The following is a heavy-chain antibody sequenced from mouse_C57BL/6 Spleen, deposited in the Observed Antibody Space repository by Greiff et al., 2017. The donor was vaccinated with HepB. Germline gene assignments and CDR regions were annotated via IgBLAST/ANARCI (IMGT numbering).Heavy chain of an antibody. D-gene: IGHD1-1*01. CDR3: ARGGTTVVATRYFDY. J-gene: IGHJ2*01. V-gene: IGHV1-81*01. CDR1: GYTFTSYG. Sequence: QVQLKESGAELARPGASVKLSCKASGYTFTSYGISWVKQSTGQGLEWIGEIYPRSGNTYYNEKFKGKATLTADKSSSTAYMELRSLTSEDSAVYFCARGGTTVVATRYFDYWGQGTTLTVSS. CDR2: IYPRSGNT.